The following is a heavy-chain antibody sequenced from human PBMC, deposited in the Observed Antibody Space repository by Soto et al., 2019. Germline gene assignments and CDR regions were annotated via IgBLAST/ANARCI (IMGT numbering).Heavy chain of an antibody. Sequence: GGSLRLSCAASGFTFSSYAMHWVRQAPGKGLEWVAVISYDGSNKYYADSVKGRFTISRDNSKNTLYLQMNSLRAEDTAVYYCARVTKYCSGGSCYVLYYYGMDVWGQGTTVTVSS. CDR1: GFTFSSYA. J-gene: IGHJ6*02. CDR2: ISYDGSNK. D-gene: IGHD2-15*01. CDR3: ARVTKYCSGGSCYVLYYYGMDV. V-gene: IGHV3-30-3*01.